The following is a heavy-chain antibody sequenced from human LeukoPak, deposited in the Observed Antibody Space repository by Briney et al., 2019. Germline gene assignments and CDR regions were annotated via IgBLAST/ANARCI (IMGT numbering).Heavy chain of an antibody. Sequence: GGSLRLSCAASGFTFSSYAMSWVRQAPGKGLEWVSVITGGDKTYYADSVKGRFIISRDNSKNILYLRMNSLRAEDTAVYYCAKSQHYYESGGADYWGQGTLVTVSS. CDR3: AKSQHYYESGGADY. D-gene: IGHD3-10*01. J-gene: IGHJ4*02. CDR1: GFTFSSYA. V-gene: IGHV3-23*01. CDR2: ITGGDKT.